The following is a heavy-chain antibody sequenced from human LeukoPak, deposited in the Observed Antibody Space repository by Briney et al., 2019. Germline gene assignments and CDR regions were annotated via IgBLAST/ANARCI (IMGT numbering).Heavy chain of an antibody. CDR3: ARDLKMGYSSGRYSWGTGSSNDY. CDR2: INRSGST. D-gene: IGHD6-19*01. J-gene: IGHJ4*02. V-gene: IGHV4-34*01. CDR1: GGSFSGYY. Sequence: SETLSLTCAVYGGSFSGYYWSWIRQPPGKGLEWIGEINRSGSTNYNPSLKSRVTISVDTSKNQFSLKLSSVTAADTAVYYCARDLKMGYSSGRYSWGTGSSNDYWGQGTLVTVSS.